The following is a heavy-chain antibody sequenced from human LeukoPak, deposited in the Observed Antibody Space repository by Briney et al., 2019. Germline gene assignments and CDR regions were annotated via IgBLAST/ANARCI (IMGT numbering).Heavy chain of an antibody. CDR3: ASTVVKGVGFDY. J-gene: IGHJ4*02. D-gene: IGHD4-23*01. CDR2: IYTSGST. Sequence: PSQTLSLTCTVSGGSISRGSYYWSWIRQPAGKGLEWIGRIYTSGSTNYNPSLKSRVTISVDTSKNQFSLKLSSVTAADTAVYYCASTVVKGVGFDYWGQRTLVTVSS. V-gene: IGHV4-61*02. CDR1: GGSISRGSYY.